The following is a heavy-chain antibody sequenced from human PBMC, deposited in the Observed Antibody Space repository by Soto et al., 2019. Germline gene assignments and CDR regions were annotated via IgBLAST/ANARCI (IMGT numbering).Heavy chain of an antibody. D-gene: IGHD3-22*01. V-gene: IGHV1-69*04. CDR2: INPSGGST. Sequence: ASVKVSCKASGGTFSSYAISWVRQAPGQGLEWMGIINPSGGSTNYAQKFQGRVTITADKSTSTAYMELKSLRSEDTAVYYCARDSHYYDRSGTIGTGWFDPGGKGPRGTVPP. J-gene: IGHJ5*02. CDR3: ARDSHYYDRSGTIGTGWFDP. CDR1: GGTFSSYA.